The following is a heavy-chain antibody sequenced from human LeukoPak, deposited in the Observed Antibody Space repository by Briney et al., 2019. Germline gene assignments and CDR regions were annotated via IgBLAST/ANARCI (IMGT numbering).Heavy chain of an antibody. V-gene: IGHV4-34*01. CDR1: GGSFSGYY. Sequence: SETLSLTCAVYGGSFSGYYWSWIRQPPGKGLEWIGEINHSGSTNYNPSLKSRVTISVDTSKNQFSLKLSSVTAADTAAYYCARASLYYGSGSSRACDYWGQGTLVTVSS. D-gene: IGHD3-10*01. CDR3: ARASLYYGSGSSRACDY. CDR2: INHSGST. J-gene: IGHJ4*02.